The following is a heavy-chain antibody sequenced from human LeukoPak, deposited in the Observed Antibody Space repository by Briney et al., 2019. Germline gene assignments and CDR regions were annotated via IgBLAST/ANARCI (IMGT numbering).Heavy chain of an antibody. Sequence: GGSLRLSCVASGFTFSSHSMNWVRQAPGKGLEWVSSISSSSSYIFYADSVKGRFTISRDNAKNSLYLQMNSLRAEDTAVYYCAELGITMIGGVWGKGTTVTISS. CDR2: ISSSSSYI. J-gene: IGHJ6*04. D-gene: IGHD3-10*02. V-gene: IGHV3-21*01. CDR1: GFTFSSHS. CDR3: AELGITMIGGV.